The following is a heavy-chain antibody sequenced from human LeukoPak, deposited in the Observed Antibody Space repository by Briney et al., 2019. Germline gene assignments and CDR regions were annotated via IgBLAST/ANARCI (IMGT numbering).Heavy chain of an antibody. CDR1: GGSISSSNW. CDR3: AREKSPERKTWLQLGAFDV. V-gene: IGHV4-4*02. D-gene: IGHD5-24*01. J-gene: IGHJ3*01. Sequence: PSGTLSLTCAVSGGSISSSNWWSWVRQPPGKGLEWIGEIYHSGSTNYNPSLKSRVTISVDTSKNQFSLKLSSVTAADTAVYYCAREKSPERKTWLQLGAFDVWGQGTVVTVSS. CDR2: IYHSGST.